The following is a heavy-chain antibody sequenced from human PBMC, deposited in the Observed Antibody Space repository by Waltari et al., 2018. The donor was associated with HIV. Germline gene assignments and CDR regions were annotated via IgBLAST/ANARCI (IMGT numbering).Heavy chain of an antibody. CDR3: ASRGVWCSAISCYGL. CDR2: ISTTGSAI. D-gene: IGHD2-15*01. V-gene: IGHV3-11*01. Sequence: QVQLVESGGNLVNPGGSLRLSCAASGFTFSDYYMSWIRQAPGKGLEWISEISTTGSAIYYADSVKGRFTISRDNSKNSLYLQMNNLRAEDTAVYFCASRGVWCSAISCYGLWGHGTLVTVSS. J-gene: IGHJ4*01. CDR1: GFTFSDYY.